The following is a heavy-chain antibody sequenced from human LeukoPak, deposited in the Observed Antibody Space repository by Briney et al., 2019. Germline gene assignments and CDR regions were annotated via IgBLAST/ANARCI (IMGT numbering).Heavy chain of an antibody. D-gene: IGHD6-13*01. Sequence: SETLSLTCTVSGGSISSGDYYWSWIRQPPGKGLEWIGYIYYSGSTYYNPSLKSRVTISVDTSKNQFSLKLSSVTAADTAVYYCAREGRSSSRFMDVWGQGTTVTVSS. V-gene: IGHV4-30-4*01. CDR1: GGSISSGDYY. CDR3: AREGRSSSRFMDV. CDR2: IYYSGST. J-gene: IGHJ6*02.